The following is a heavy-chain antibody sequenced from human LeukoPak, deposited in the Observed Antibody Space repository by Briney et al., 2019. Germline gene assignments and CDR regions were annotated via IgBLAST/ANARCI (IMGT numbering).Heavy chain of an antibody. D-gene: IGHD3-22*01. Sequence: ASVKVSCKASGYTFTSYDINWVRQATGQGLEWMGWMNPNSGNTGYAQKFQGRVTMTRNTSISTAYMELSSLRSGDTAVYYCARSLTYYYDSSGYYLYAFDIWGQGTMVTVSS. V-gene: IGHV1-8*01. J-gene: IGHJ3*02. CDR2: MNPNSGNT. CDR1: GYTFTSYD. CDR3: ARSLTYYYDSSGYYLYAFDI.